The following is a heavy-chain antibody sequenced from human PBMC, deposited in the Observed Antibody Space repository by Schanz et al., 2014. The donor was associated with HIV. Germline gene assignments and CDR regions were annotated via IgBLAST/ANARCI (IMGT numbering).Heavy chain of an antibody. V-gene: IGHV3-23*01. Sequence: EVQLLDSGGGLVQPGGSLRLSCVASGFTFNNYAMTWVRQAPGKGLEWVSSISESGGRSYYADSVNGRFTISRDNAKNSLHLQMSRLGAEDTAVYYCAIDLHDYGDARTDYWGQGILVTVSS. CDR1: GFTFNNYA. D-gene: IGHD4-17*01. CDR3: AIDLHDYGDARTDY. J-gene: IGHJ4*02. CDR2: ISESGGRS.